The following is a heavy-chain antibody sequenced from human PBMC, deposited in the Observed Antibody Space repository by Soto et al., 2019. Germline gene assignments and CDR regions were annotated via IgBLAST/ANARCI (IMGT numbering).Heavy chain of an antibody. D-gene: IGHD6-19*01. CDR2: IYYSGST. V-gene: IGHV4-59*01. Sequence: SETLSLTCTVSGGSISSYYWSWIRQPPGKGLEWIGYIYYSGSTNYNPSLKSRVTISVDTSKNQFSLKLSSVTAADTAVYYCATLYSSGWHGDWFDPWGQGTLVTVSS. CDR3: ATLYSSGWHGDWFDP. J-gene: IGHJ5*02. CDR1: GGSISSYY.